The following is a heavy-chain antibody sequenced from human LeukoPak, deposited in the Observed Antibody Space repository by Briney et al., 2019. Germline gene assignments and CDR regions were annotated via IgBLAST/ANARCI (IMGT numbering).Heavy chain of an antibody. CDR1: GFTFSSYA. CDR3: AKDPNGDYIGAFDF. Sequence: GGSLRLSCAASGFTFSSYAMHWVRQAPGKGLEWVAVISYDGSNKYYADSVKGRFTISRDNSKNTLYLQMTSLRAEDTAVYYCAKDPNGDYIGAFDFWGQGTLVTVSS. V-gene: IGHV3-30-3*01. D-gene: IGHD4-17*01. CDR2: ISYDGSNK. J-gene: IGHJ3*01.